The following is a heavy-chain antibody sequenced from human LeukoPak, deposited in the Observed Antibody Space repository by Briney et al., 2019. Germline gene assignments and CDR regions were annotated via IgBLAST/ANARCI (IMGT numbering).Heavy chain of an antibody. CDR1: GFTFSSYS. CDR3: ARDRGSVLRFLEWLLGPDY. Sequence: GGSLRLSCAASGFTFSSYSMNWVRQAPGKGLEWVSSISSSSSYIYYADSVKGRFTISRDNAKNSLYLQMNSLRAEDTAVHYCARDRGSVLRFLEWLLGPDYWGQGTLVTVSS. CDR2: ISSSSSYI. D-gene: IGHD3-3*01. J-gene: IGHJ4*02. V-gene: IGHV3-21*01.